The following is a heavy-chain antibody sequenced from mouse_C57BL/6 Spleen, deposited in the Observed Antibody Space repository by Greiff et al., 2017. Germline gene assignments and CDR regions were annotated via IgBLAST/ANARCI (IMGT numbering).Heavy chain of an antibody. J-gene: IGHJ1*03. CDR3: ARAPYYYGSSWYFDV. CDR2: IYPGDGDT. CDR1: GYAFSSYW. D-gene: IGHD1-1*01. V-gene: IGHV1-80*01. Sequence: VKLMESGAELVKPGASVKISCKASGYAFSSYWMNWVKQRPGKGLEWIGQIYPGDGDTNYNGKFKGKATLTADKSSSTAYMQLSSLTSEDSAVYYCARAPYYYGSSWYFDVWGTGTTVTVSS.